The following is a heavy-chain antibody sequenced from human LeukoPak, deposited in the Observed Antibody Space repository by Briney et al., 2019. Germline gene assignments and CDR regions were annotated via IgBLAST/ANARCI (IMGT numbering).Heavy chain of an antibody. D-gene: IGHD3-3*01. J-gene: IGHJ6*03. Sequence: GGSLRLSCAASGFTFGDYYMSWIRQAPGKGLEWVSYISSSGSTIYYADSVKGRFTISRDNAKNSLYLQMNSLRAEDTAVYYCARVWSGSETYYDFWSAAQESYYMDVWGKGTTVTVSS. CDR2: ISSSGSTI. CDR3: ARVWSGSETYYDFWSAAQESYYMDV. V-gene: IGHV3-11*04. CDR1: GFTFGDYY.